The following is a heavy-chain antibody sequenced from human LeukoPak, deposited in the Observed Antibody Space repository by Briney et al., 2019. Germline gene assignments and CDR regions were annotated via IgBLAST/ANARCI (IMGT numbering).Heavy chain of an antibody. J-gene: IGHJ4*02. Sequence: GGSLRLSCAASGFTFSSYAMSWVRQAPGKGLEWVSAISGSGGSTYYADSVKGRFTISRDDAKNTLYLQMNSLRAEDTAVYYCARLDYGGNPSDYWGQGTLATVSS. CDR2: ISGSGGST. CDR3: ARLDYGGNPSDY. V-gene: IGHV3-23*01. D-gene: IGHD4-23*01. CDR1: GFTFSSYA.